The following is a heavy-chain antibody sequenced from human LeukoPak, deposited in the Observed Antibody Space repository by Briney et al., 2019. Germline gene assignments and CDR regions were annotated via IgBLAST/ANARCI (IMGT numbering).Heavy chain of an antibody. CDR2: IKEDGSEK. Sequence: GGSLRLSCAASGFTFSDYWMSWVRHAPGKGLEWVANIKEDGSEKYYVDSVKGRFTISRDNAKNSLYLQMNSLRAEDTAVYYCARAPPYTKYFDYWGRGTLLTVSS. D-gene: IGHD1-1*01. CDR1: GFTFSDYW. CDR3: ARAPPYTKYFDY. J-gene: IGHJ4*02. V-gene: IGHV3-7*03.